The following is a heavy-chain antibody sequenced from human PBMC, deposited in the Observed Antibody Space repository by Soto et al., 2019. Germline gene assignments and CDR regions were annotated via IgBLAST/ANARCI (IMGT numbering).Heavy chain of an antibody. CDR1: GYSFTSYW. CDR2: IYHGDSDT. Sequence: GESLKISCKGSGYSFTSYWIGWVRQMPGKGLEWMGIIYHGDSDTRYSPSFQGQVTISADKSISTAYLQWSSLKASDTAMYYCAGGGVRGVINRTRDYYVMDVWGQGTTVTVSS. V-gene: IGHV5-51*01. D-gene: IGHD3-10*01. J-gene: IGHJ6*02. CDR3: AGGGVRGVINRTRDYYVMDV.